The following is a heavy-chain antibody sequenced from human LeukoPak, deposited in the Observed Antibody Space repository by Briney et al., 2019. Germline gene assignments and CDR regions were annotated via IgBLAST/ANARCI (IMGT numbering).Heavy chain of an antibody. D-gene: IGHD1-26*01. CDR3: ARAGPGAPVDF. V-gene: IGHV4-59*01. CDR2: IYYSGST. J-gene: IGHJ4*02. Sequence: SETLSLTCTVSGGSISSYYWSWIRQPPGKGLEWIGYIYYSGSTNYNPSLKSRVTISVDTSKNQFSLKLPSVTPADTAVYYCARAGPGAPVDFWGQGALVTVSS. CDR1: GGSISSYY.